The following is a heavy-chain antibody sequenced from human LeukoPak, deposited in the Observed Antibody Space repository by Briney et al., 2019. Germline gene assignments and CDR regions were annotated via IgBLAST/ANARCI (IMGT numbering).Heavy chain of an antibody. V-gene: IGHV3-30*14. CDR2: VSYEGTIK. Sequence: GGSLRLSCAASGFTFSSYAMHWVRQAPGKGLEWVAVVSYEGTIKYYSDSAKGRFTISRDNSNSLISLQMNNLTTEDTAAYYCAREKFDSWGQGTLVTVSP. J-gene: IGHJ5*01. CDR1: GFTFSSYA. CDR3: AREKFDS.